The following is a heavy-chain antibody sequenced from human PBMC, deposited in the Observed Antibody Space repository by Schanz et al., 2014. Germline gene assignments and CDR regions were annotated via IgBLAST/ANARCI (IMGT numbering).Heavy chain of an antibody. Sequence: QVQLVQSGAEVKKPGALVKVSCKASGYTFTSYGISWVRQAPGQGLEWMGWISPYNGNTNYAQKLQGRVTMTADTSTSTAYMDLRSLRSDDTAVYYCTRLRRADPNGFDVWGQGTTVTVS. CDR2: ISPYNGNT. CDR3: TRLRRADPNGFDV. J-gene: IGHJ6*02. CDR1: GYTFTSYG. D-gene: IGHD6-19*01. V-gene: IGHV1-18*01.